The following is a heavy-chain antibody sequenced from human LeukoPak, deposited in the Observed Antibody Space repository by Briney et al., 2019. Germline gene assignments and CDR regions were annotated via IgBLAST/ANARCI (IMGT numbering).Heavy chain of an antibody. D-gene: IGHD6-13*01. Sequence: PSETLSLTCTVSGGSISSYYWSWIRQPPGKGLEWSGYIYYSGSTNYTPSLKSRVTISVDTSKNQSSLKLSSVTAADTAVYYCARDHSSSWYGLSWFDPWGQGTLVTVSS. J-gene: IGHJ5*02. V-gene: IGHV4-59*01. CDR3: ARDHSSSWYGLSWFDP. CDR2: IYYSGST. CDR1: GGSISSYY.